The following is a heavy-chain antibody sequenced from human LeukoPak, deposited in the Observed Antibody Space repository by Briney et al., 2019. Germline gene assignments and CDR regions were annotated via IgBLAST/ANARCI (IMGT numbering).Heavy chain of an antibody. D-gene: IGHD1-26*01. CDR1: GYTFTSYG. V-gene: IGHV1-8*02. Sequence: ASVKVSCKASGYTFTSYGISWVRQAPGQGLEWMGWMNPNSGNTGYAQKFQGRVTMTRNTSISTAYMELSSLRSEDTAVYYCARARRLGGSYYYFDYWGQGTLVTVSS. CDR3: ARARRLGGSYYYFDY. CDR2: MNPNSGNT. J-gene: IGHJ4*02.